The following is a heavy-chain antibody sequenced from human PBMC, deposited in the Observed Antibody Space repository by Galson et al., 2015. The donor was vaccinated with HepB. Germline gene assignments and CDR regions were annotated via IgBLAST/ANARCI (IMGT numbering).Heavy chain of an antibody. V-gene: IGHV4-30-4*01. CDR3: ARGLFEPLWFGELWDY. J-gene: IGHJ4*02. CDR1: GGSISSGGYY. CDR2: IYYSGST. D-gene: IGHD3-10*01. Sequence: TLSLTCAVSGGSISSGGYYWSWIRQPPEKGLEWIGYIYYSGSTYYNPSLKSRVTISVDTSKNQFPLKLSSVTAADTAVYYCARGLFEPLWFGELWDYWGQGTLVTVSS.